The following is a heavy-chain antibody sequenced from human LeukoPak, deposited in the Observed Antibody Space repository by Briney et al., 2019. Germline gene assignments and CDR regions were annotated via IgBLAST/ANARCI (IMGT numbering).Heavy chain of an antibody. J-gene: IGHJ4*02. V-gene: IGHV3-23*01. D-gene: IGHD6-13*01. CDR3: ARSRIAAVVPFYFDS. CDR2: ISGSGGST. Sequence: PGGSLRLTCAASGFTFSSYAMSWVRQAPGKGLEWVSAISGSGGSTYYADSVKGRFTISRDNSKNTLYLQMNSLRAEDTAVYYCARSRIAAVVPFYFDSWGQGALVTVSS. CDR1: GFTFSSYA.